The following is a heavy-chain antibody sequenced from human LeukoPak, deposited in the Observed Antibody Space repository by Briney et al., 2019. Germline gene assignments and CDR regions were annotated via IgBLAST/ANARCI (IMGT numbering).Heavy chain of an antibody. J-gene: IGHJ4*02. V-gene: IGHV3-20*04. CDR2: INWNDGST. D-gene: IGHD2-2*01. CDR1: GFTFGDYG. Sequence: GGSLRLSCAASGFTFGDYGMNWVRQAPGKGLEWVSGINWNDGSTGYADSVKGRFTISRDNAKNSLYLQMNSLRAEDRAVYYCARLVACSSTSCPDYWGQGTLVTVSS. CDR3: ARLVACSSTSCPDY.